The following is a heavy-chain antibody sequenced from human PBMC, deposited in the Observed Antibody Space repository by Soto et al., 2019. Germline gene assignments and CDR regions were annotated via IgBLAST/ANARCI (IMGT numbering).Heavy chain of an antibody. CDR1: GFTFSSYS. D-gene: IGHD6-19*01. V-gene: IGHV3-21*01. CDR3: ARAVAGGVAGDY. J-gene: IGHJ4*02. Sequence: EVQLVESGGGLVKPGGSLRLSCAASGFTFSSYSMNWVRQAPGKGLEWVSSISSSSSYIYYADSVKGRFTISRDNAKNSLYLQMNSLRAEDTAVYYCARAVAGGVAGDYWGQGTLVTVSS. CDR2: ISSSSSYI.